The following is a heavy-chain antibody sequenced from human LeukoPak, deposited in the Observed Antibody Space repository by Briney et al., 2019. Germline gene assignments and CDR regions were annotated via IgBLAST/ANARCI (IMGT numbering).Heavy chain of an antibody. D-gene: IGHD3-22*01. CDR2: INSDGSST. CDR3: AWAIHYYDGLDY. CDR1: GFTFSSYW. V-gene: IGHV3-74*01. J-gene: IGHJ4*02. Sequence: GGSLRLSCAASGFTFSSYWMHWVRQAPGKGLVWVSRINSDGSSTSYADSVKGRFTISRDNAKNTLYLQMNSLRAEDTAVYYCAWAIHYYDGLDYWGQGTLVTVSS.